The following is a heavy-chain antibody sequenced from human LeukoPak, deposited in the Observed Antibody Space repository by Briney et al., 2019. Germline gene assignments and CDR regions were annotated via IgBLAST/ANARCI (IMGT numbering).Heavy chain of an antibody. Sequence: PGGSLRLSCATSGFTFIDYAMSWVRQAPGKGLEWVSSISNSGYTYNAVSVKGRFTVSRDSSNNTVYLQMNSLRAEDTAMYYCAKDMRAVGTSVFEYWGQGTMVSVSS. J-gene: IGHJ4*02. CDR1: GFTFIDYA. CDR2: ISNSGYT. CDR3: AKDMRAVGTSVFEY. V-gene: IGHV3-23*01. D-gene: IGHD4-23*01.